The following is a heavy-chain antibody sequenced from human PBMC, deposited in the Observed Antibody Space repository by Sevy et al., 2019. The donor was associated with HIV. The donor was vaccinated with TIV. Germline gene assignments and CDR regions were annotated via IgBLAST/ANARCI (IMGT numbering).Heavy chain of an antibody. V-gene: IGHV3-30-3*01. CDR2: ISYDGSHK. Sequence: RLSCAASGFIFGSYAMNWVRQAPGKGLEWVAVISYDGSHKYYADSVKGRFTISRDSSKNTLYLQMHSLGTDDTAVYYCARDPGSSWSSFDYWGQGTLVTVSS. D-gene: IGHD6-13*01. J-gene: IGHJ4*02. CDR3: ARDPGSSWSSFDY. CDR1: GFIFGSYA.